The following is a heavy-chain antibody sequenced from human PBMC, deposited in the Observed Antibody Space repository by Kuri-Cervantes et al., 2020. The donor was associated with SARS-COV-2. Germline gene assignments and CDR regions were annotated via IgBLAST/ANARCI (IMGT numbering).Heavy chain of an antibody. J-gene: IGHJ4*02. CDR1: GGSISSSSYY. D-gene: IGHD6-13*01. V-gene: IGHV4-39*01. CDR2: IYYSGST. Sequence: GSLRLSCTVSGGSISSSSYYWGWIRQPPGKGLEWIGSIYYSGSTYYNPSLKSRVTISVDTSKNQFSLKLSSVTAADTAVYYCARRLGDSGSWTPYYFDYWGQGTLVTVSS. CDR3: ARRLGDSGSWTPYYFDY.